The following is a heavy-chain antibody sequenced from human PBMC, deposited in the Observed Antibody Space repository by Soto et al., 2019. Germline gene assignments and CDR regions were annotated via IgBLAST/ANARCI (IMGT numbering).Heavy chain of an antibody. CDR1: GYTFTSYA. V-gene: IGHV1-3*01. J-gene: IGHJ4*02. CDR3: ARARAPYYDFWSGLDY. D-gene: IGHD3-3*01. Sequence: ASLKVSCKTSGYTFTSYAMHWVRQAPGQRLEWMGWINAGNGNTKYSQKFQGRVTITRDTSASTAYMELSSLRSEDTAVYYCARARAPYYDFWSGLDYWGQGTLVTVSS. CDR2: INAGNGNT.